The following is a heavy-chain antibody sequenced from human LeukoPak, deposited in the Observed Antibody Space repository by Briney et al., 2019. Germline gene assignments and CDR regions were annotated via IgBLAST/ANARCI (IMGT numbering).Heavy chain of an antibody. CDR3: ARDHCSSTSCYLYFQH. CDR2: IIPISGTA. J-gene: IGHJ1*01. Sequence: SVKVSCKASGGTFSSYAISWVRQAPGQGLEWMGGIIPISGTANYAQKFQGRVTITADESTSTAYMKLSSLRSEDTAVYYCARDHCSSTSCYLYFQHWGQGTLVTVSS. CDR1: GGTFSSYA. V-gene: IGHV1-69*01. D-gene: IGHD2-2*01.